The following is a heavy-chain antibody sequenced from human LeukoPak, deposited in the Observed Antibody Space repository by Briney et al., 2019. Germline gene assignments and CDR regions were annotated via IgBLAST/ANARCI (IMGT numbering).Heavy chain of an antibody. Sequence: GGSLRLSCAASGFTFSSYWMSWVRQAPGKGLEWVANIKHDGTEKYYVDSVKGRFTLSRDNAKNSLYLQMNSLRAEDTAVYYCARETRWELLDYWGQGILVTVSS. D-gene: IGHD1-26*01. CDR2: IKHDGTEK. CDR3: ARETRWELLDY. J-gene: IGHJ4*02. CDR1: GFTFSSYW. V-gene: IGHV3-7*04.